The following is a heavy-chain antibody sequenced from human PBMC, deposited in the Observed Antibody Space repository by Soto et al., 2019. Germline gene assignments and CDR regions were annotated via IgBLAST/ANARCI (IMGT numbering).Heavy chain of an antibody. CDR3: ARDPPYCSSTSCPSYMDV. J-gene: IGHJ6*03. V-gene: IGHV3-21*01. CDR2: ISSSSSYI. CDR1: GFTFSSYS. D-gene: IGHD2-2*01. Sequence: GGSLRLSCAASGFTFSSYSMNWVRQAPGKGLEWVSSISSSSSYIYYADSVKGRFTISRDNAKNSLYLQMNSLRAEDTAVYYCARDPPYCSSTSCPSYMDVWGKGTTVTVSS.